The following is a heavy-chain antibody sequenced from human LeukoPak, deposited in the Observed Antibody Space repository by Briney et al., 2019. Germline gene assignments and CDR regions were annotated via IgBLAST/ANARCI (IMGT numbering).Heavy chain of an antibody. Sequence: SETLSLTCTVSGYSISSGYYWGWIRQPPGKGLEWIGSIYHSGSTYYNPSLKSRVTISVDTSKNQFSLKLSSVTAADTAVYYCATTVVTPSDPFDYWGQGTLVTVSS. V-gene: IGHV4-38-2*02. CDR2: IYHSGST. D-gene: IGHD4-23*01. CDR1: GYSISSGYY. J-gene: IGHJ4*02. CDR3: ATTVVTPSDPFDY.